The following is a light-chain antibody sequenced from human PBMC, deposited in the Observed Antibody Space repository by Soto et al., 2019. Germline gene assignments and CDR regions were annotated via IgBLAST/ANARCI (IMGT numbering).Light chain of an antibody. J-gene: IGKJ1*01. CDR3: HQRQSWPRT. V-gene: IGKV3-15*01. Sequence: EIEITQSPATLSLAPGERVSLSCRASESVSTNLAWYQQKAGQAPRLLIYAASTRATGIPARFSASGTGTDFTLTISDVQPEDFAVYYCHQRQSWPRTFGQGTKVDIK. CDR2: AAS. CDR1: ESVSTN.